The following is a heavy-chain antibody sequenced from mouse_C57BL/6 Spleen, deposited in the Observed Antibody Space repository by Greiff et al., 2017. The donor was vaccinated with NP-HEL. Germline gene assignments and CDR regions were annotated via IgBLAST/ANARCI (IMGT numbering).Heavy chain of an antibody. D-gene: IGHD1-2*01. Sequence: VQLQQPGAELVKPGASVKLSCKASGYTFTSYWMHWVKQRPGQGLEWIGMIYPSDSDTNYNPKFKGKATLTVDKSSSTAYMQLSSLTSEDSAVYYCAVITTEVGWYFGVWGTGTTVT. CDR2: IYPSDSDT. CDR1: GYTFTSYW. CDR3: AVITTEVGWYFGV. J-gene: IGHJ1*03. V-gene: IGHV1-74*01.